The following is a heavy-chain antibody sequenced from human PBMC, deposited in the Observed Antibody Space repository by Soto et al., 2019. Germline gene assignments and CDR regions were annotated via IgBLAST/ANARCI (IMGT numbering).Heavy chain of an antibody. CDR1: GDSVSSNSAA. CDR2: TYYRCNGTN. J-gene: IGHJ3*02. V-gene: IGHV6-1*01. Sequence: SQTLSLTCAISGDSVSSNSAAWNWIRQSPSRGLEWLGRTYYRCNGTNDYAVTVKRRITINPDTTKNQFYLQLNSVPPEDTAVYYCARVWTTSDPTHDAFDIWGQGTMVTVSS. CDR3: ARVWTTSDPTHDAFDI. D-gene: IGHD2-21*01.